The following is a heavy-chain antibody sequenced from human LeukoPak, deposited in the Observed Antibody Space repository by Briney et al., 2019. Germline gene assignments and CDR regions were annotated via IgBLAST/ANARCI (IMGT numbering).Heavy chain of an antibody. J-gene: IGHJ4*02. V-gene: IGHV4-61*02. D-gene: IGHD5-18*01. Sequence: SETLSLTCTVSGGSINSGSYYWSWIRQPAGKGLEWIGRFSTSGGTNYNPSLKSRGTISVDTSKNQFSLKVNSVTAADTAVYYCAREGGYSYGDAPLHFDYWGQGTLVTVSS. CDR2: FSTSGGT. CDR3: AREGGYSYGDAPLHFDY. CDR1: GGSINSGSYY.